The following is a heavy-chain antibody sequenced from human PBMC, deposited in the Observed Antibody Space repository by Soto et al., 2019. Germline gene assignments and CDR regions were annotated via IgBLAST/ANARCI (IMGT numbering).Heavy chain of an antibody. D-gene: IGHD3-22*01. J-gene: IGHJ4*02. Sequence: QITLKESGPTLVKPTQTLTLTCTFSGFSLSTSGVGVGWIRQPPGKALEWLALIYWNDDKRYSPSLKSRLTITKDTSKNQVVLTMTNMDPVDTATYYCAHPDGNSSGYYLGWDYWGQGTLVTVSS. CDR1: GFSLSTSGVG. CDR3: AHPDGNSSGYYLGWDY. CDR2: IYWNDDK. V-gene: IGHV2-5*01.